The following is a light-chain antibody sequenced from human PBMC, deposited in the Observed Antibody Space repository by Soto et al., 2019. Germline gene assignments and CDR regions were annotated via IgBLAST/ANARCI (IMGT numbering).Light chain of an antibody. Sequence: EIVLTQSPGTLSLSPGERATLSCRASQSVSTNQLAWYQQKPGQAPRLLIYGASSRATGIADRFSGIGSGADFTLTISRLEPEDFAVYYCQYYYESSPFGRGTKVDIK. J-gene: IGKJ4*01. CDR3: QYYYESSP. V-gene: IGKV3-20*01. CDR2: GAS. CDR1: QSVSTNQ.